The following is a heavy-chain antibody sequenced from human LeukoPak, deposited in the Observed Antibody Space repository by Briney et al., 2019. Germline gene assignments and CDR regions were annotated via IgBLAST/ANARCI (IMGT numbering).Heavy chain of an antibody. D-gene: IGHD2-15*01. Sequence: GESLKISCKVSGYSFTTYWIGWVRQMPGKGLEWMGIIYPGDSDTKYSPSFQGQVTISADKPISTAYLQWSSLKASGTAMYYCARGLGYCSGGSCYREGNWFDPWGQGTLVTVSS. CDR2: IYPGDSDT. J-gene: IGHJ5*02. CDR1: GYSFTTYW. V-gene: IGHV5-51*04. CDR3: ARGLGYCSGGSCYREGNWFDP.